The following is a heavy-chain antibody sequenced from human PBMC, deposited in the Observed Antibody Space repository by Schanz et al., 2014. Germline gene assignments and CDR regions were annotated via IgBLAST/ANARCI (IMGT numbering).Heavy chain of an antibody. CDR1: GFTFSSYG. Sequence: LVESGGGVVQPGRSLRLSCAASGFTFSSYGMHWVRQVPGKGLEWVAVVCYDGSKKYYADSVKGRFTISRDNAKNSLYLQMNSLRAEDTAVYYCAREKRRTEVVLDHWGQGTLVTVS. CDR3: AREKRRTEVVLDH. V-gene: IGHV3-33*01. J-gene: IGHJ4*02. CDR2: VCYDGSKK.